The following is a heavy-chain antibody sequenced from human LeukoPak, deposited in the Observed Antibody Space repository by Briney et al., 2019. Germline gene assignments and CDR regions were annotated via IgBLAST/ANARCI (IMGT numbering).Heavy chain of an antibody. CDR3: ARAPSYDFWSPSNWFDP. Sequence: GASVKVSCKASGYTFTSYGISWVRQAPGQGLEWMGRIIPIFGTANYAQKFQGRVTITTDESTSTAYMELSSLRSEDTAVYYCARAPSYDFWSPSNWFDPWGQGTLVTVSS. V-gene: IGHV1-69*05. J-gene: IGHJ5*02. CDR2: IIPIFGTA. D-gene: IGHD3-3*01. CDR1: GYTFTSYG.